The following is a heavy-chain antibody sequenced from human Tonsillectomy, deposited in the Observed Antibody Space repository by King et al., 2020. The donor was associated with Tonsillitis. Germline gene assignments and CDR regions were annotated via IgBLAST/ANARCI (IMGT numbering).Heavy chain of an antibody. CDR2: INHSGST. Sequence: VQLQQWGAGLLKSSETLSLTCAVYGGSFSGYYWTWIRQPPGKGLEWIGEINHSGSTNYNPSPKSRVTIPVDMSKNRFSLKLSPLTAADTAVYYCARDGGYYVSGTYQYHWGQGTLVTVSS. V-gene: IGHV4-34*01. CDR1: GGSFSGYY. CDR3: ARDGGYYVSGTYQYH. D-gene: IGHD3-10*01. J-gene: IGHJ5*02.